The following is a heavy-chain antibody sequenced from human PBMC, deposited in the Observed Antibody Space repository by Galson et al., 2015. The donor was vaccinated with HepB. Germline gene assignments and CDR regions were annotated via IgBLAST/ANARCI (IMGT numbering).Heavy chain of an antibody. J-gene: IGHJ4*02. CDR2: IIPIFGTA. Sequence: SVKVSCKASGYTFTSYAISWVRQAPGQGLEWMGGIIPIFGTANYAQKFQGRVTITADKSTSTAYMELSSLRSEDTAVYYCARETNGILSRHGFDYWGQGTLGTGSS. CDR1: GYTFTSYA. D-gene: IGHD2-8*01. CDR3: ARETNGILSRHGFDY. V-gene: IGHV1-69*06.